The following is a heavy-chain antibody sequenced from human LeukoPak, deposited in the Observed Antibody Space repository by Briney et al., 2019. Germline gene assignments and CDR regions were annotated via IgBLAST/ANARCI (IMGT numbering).Heavy chain of an antibody. CDR2: ISWNSGSI. V-gene: IGHV3-9*01. D-gene: IGHD5-12*01. Sequence: GGSLRLSCAASGFTFHQYAIHWVRQVPGKGLEWVSGISWNSGSIGYADSVKGRFTVSRDSAKNSVYLQMNSLRPEDTALYYCAKDKAPLYSGYDWDLDFWGQGTLVTVSS. CDR3: AKDKAPLYSGYDWDLDF. J-gene: IGHJ4*02. CDR1: GFTFHQYA.